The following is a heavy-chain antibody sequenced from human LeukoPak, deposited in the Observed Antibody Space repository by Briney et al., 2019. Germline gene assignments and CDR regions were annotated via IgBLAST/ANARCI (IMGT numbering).Heavy chain of an antibody. CDR2: ISDSGGST. V-gene: IGHV3-23*01. D-gene: IGHD3-10*01. CDR1: GFTSSAYG. CDR3: ASLTDGSGSYYQSY. Sequence: QAGGSLRLSCAASGFTSSAYGMTWVRQAPGKGLEWVSGISDSGGSTYYADSVKGRFTISRDNAKNTLYLEMNSLRAEDTAVYYCASLTDGSGSYYQSYWGQGTLVTVSS. J-gene: IGHJ4*02.